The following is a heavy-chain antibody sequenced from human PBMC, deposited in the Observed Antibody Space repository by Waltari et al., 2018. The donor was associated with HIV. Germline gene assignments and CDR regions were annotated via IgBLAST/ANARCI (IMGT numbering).Heavy chain of an antibody. CDR3: ARAATVTNTRWFDP. D-gene: IGHD4-4*01. Sequence: EVQLVESGGALVQPGGSLRLSCVASGFTFSSYWMHWVRQAPGKGLVWVSRINVDGSRAGYADSMKGRFTISRDNAKNTLYLQMNSLRAEDTAVYYCARAATVTNTRWFDPWGQGTLVTVSS. V-gene: IGHV3-74*01. J-gene: IGHJ5*02. CDR1: GFTFSSYW. CDR2: INVDGSRA.